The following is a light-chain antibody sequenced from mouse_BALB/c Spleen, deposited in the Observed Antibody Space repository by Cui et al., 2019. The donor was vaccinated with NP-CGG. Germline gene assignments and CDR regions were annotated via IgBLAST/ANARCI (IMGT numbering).Light chain of an antibody. Sequence: QAVVTQEFALTKSPGETVTLPCRSSTGTFTTSNYANLVQEKPDHLFTGLIGGTNNRAPGVPARFSGSLIGDKAALTITGAQTEDEAIYFCALWYSNHWVFGGGTKLTVL. CDR2: GTN. V-gene: IGLV1*01. J-gene: IGLJ1*01. CDR3: ALWYSNHWV. CDR1: TGTFTTSNY.